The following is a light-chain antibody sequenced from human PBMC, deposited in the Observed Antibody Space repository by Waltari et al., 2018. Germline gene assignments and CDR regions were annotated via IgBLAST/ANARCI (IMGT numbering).Light chain of an antibody. V-gene: IGKV3-15*01. CDR3: QHYEGWPPWT. Sequence: EIVLTQSPATLSVSPGERANLSCRASQSVITKVAWYQPRPGQAPRLLIYAASSRATGVPARFGGSGSETDFTLTISGLQSEDFAVYYCQHYEGWPPWTFGQGTKV. CDR2: AAS. J-gene: IGKJ1*01. CDR1: QSVITK.